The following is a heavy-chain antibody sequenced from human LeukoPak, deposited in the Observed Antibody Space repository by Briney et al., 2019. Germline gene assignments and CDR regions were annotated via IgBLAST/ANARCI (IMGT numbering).Heavy chain of an antibody. CDR2: ILFDGTKK. V-gene: IGHV3-30*14. Sequence: GGSLRLSCAASGFTFSRYAMHWVRQAPGKGLEWVAVILFDGTKKYYADSVKGRFTISRDNSKNTLYLQMSSLRAEDTAVYYCVKDRDYDFWSGYGYWGQGTLVTVSS. CDR3: VKDRDYDFWSGYGY. CDR1: GFTFSRYA. D-gene: IGHD3-3*01. J-gene: IGHJ4*02.